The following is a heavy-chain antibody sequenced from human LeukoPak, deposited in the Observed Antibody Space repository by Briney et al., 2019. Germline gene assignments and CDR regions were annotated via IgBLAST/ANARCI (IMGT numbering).Heavy chain of an antibody. Sequence: GGSLRLSCAASGFTFSNYNINWVRQAPGKGLEWVSYISSSSSTIYYADSVKGRFTISRDNAKNSLYLQMNSLRAEDTAVYYCARSPDGYSYGYLYWGQGTLVTVSS. CDR3: ARSPDGYSYGYLY. CDR2: ISSSSSTI. CDR1: GFTFSNYN. J-gene: IGHJ4*02. D-gene: IGHD5-18*01. V-gene: IGHV3-48*04.